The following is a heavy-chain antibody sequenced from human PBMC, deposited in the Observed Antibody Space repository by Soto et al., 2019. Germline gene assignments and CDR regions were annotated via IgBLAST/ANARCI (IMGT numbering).Heavy chain of an antibody. V-gene: IGHV1-69*12. CDR2: IIPIFGTA. D-gene: IGHD4-4*01. J-gene: IGHJ4*02. CDR3: AREGGVCAYSPFDY. Sequence: QVQLVQSGAEVKKPGSSVKVSCKASGGTFSSYAISWVRQAPGQGLEWMGGIIPIFGTANYAQKFQGRVTIPGDESTGSAYVERGGLGSEDTAVYYCAREGGVCAYSPFDYGGQGPRAT. CDR1: GGTFSSYA.